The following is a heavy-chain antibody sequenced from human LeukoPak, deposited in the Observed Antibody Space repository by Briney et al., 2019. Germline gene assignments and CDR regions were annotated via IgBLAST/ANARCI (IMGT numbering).Heavy chain of an antibody. CDR1: GGTFSSYA. V-gene: IGHV1-69*13. Sequence: SVKVSCKASGGTFSSYAISWVRQAPGQGLEWMGGIIPIFGTANYAQKFQGRVTITADESTSTACMELSSLRSEDTAVYYCARGLCSSTSCYWPDYYYYYMDVWGKGTTVTVSS. CDR3: ARGLCSSTSCYWPDYYYYYMDV. D-gene: IGHD2-2*01. CDR2: IIPIFGTA. J-gene: IGHJ6*03.